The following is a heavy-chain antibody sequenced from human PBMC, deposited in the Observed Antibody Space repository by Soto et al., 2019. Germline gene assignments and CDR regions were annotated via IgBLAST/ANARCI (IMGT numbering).Heavy chain of an antibody. CDR2: ISYSGTA. V-gene: IGHV4-39*01. D-gene: IGHD7-27*01. J-gene: IGHJ5*02. CDR1: GDSIGSRSYY. Sequence: VSLTCTVSGDSIGSRSYYWGWIRQPPGKGLEWIGTISYSGTAYYNPSLKSRVALFEDTSKNQFSLKMTFVTAADTGVYYCVRQDVRAWGRIATWGQGDLVTVSS. CDR3: VRQDVRAWGRIAT.